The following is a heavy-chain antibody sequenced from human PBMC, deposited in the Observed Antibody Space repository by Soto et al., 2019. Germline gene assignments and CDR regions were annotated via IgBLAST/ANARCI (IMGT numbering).Heavy chain of an antibody. Sequence: ASVKVSCKASGYTFTSYGISWVRQAPGQGLEWMGWISAYNGNTNYAQKFQGRVTMTRDTSTSTAYMELRSLRSDDTAVYYCARMDDGDYGVRYYGMDVWGQGTTVTVSS. D-gene: IGHD4-17*01. CDR1: GYTFTSYG. V-gene: IGHV1-18*01. CDR3: ARMDDGDYGVRYYGMDV. J-gene: IGHJ6*02. CDR2: ISAYNGNT.